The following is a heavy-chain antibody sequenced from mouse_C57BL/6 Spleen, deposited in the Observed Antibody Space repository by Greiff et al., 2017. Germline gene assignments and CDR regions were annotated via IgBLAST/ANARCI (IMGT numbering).Heavy chain of an antibody. J-gene: IGHJ3*01. Sequence: EVHLVESGGGLVKPGGSLKLSCAASGFTFSSYTMSWVRQTPEKRLEWVATISGGGGNTYYPDSVKGRFTISRDNAKNTLYLQMSSLRSEDTALYYCALLKVYYGNSFAYWGQGTLVTVSA. V-gene: IGHV5-9*01. CDR3: ALLKVYYGNSFAY. CDR1: GFTFSSYT. D-gene: IGHD2-1*01. CDR2: ISGGGGNT.